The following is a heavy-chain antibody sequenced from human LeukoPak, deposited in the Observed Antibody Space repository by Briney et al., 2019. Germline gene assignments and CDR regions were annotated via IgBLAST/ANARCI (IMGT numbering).Heavy chain of an antibody. CDR2: ISSTSSYT. CDR1: GFTFSDYY. V-gene: IGHV3-11*05. CDR3: AKVRGSGAGINY. Sequence: GGSLRLSCAASGFTFSDYYMNWIRQAPGKGLEWVSYISSTSSYTNYADSVKGRFTISRDNAKNSLHLQMNSLRAEDTAVYYCAKVRGSGAGINYWGQGTLVAVSS. D-gene: IGHD1-26*01. J-gene: IGHJ4*02.